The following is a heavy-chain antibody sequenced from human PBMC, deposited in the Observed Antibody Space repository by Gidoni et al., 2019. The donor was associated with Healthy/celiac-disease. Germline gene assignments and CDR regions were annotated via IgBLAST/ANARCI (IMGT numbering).Heavy chain of an antibody. CDR3: AREQSLGKRSWFDP. V-gene: IGHV6-1*01. J-gene: IGHJ5*02. D-gene: IGHD7-27*01. CDR2: YN. Sequence: YNDYAVSVKSRITINPDTSKNQFSLQLNSVTPEDTAVYYCAREQSLGKRSWFDPWGQGTLVTVSS.